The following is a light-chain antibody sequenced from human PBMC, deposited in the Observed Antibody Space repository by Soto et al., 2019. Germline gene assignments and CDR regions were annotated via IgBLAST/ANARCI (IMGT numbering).Light chain of an antibody. CDR2: GAS. J-gene: IGKJ4*01. Sequence: EIVLTQSPGTLSLSPGERATLSCRAGQGVSSRYLAWYRQKPGQAPRLLIYGASSRAPGIPDRFRGSGSRTDFTLNISTLEPEDCAGYCWQQYGSSPLTFGGGTKVEMK. CDR3: QQYGSSPLT. V-gene: IGKV3-20*01. CDR1: QGVSSRY.